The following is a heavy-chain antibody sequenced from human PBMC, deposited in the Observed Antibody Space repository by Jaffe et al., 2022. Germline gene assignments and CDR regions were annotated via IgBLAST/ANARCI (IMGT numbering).Heavy chain of an antibody. Sequence: EVQLVESGGGSVQPGGSLRLSCAASGFSLSTSWMQWVRQAPGKGLVWVSRDDTEGRSTGYADSVEGRFIISRDNVKNTLYLQMNSLRDEDTAVYYCGRDSSGGVNMWGQGTMVTVSS. CDR2: DDTEGRST. CDR3: GRDSSGGVNM. D-gene: IGHD2-8*02. V-gene: IGHV3-74*01. J-gene: IGHJ3*02. CDR1: GFSLSTSW.